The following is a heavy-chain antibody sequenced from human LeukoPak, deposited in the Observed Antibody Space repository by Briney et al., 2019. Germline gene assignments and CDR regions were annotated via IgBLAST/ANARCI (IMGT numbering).Heavy chain of an antibody. CDR2: IYPGDFDT. CDR1: GYTFANYW. J-gene: IGHJ4*02. CDR3: MRLGAGGDGWELLSMFDY. V-gene: IGHV5-51*01. D-gene: IGHD1-26*01. Sequence: GESLKISCEAFGYTFANYWIGWVRQMPGKGLEWMGIIYPGDFDTRYSPSFQGQVTISADRSMRTAYLQWSSLKASDTAMYYCMRLGAGGDGWELLSMFDYWGQGTLVSVSS.